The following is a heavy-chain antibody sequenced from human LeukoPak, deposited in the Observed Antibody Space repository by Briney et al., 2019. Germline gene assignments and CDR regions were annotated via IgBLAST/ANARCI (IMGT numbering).Heavy chain of an antibody. Sequence: GGSLRLSCAASGFTVSSNYMSWVRQAPGKGLEWVSSISSSSSYIYYADSVKGRFTISRDNAKNSLYLQMNSLRAEDTAVYYCAREFWSGYHPWGQGTLVTVSS. CDR1: GFTVSSNY. CDR3: AREFWSGYHP. D-gene: IGHD3-3*01. V-gene: IGHV3-21*01. J-gene: IGHJ5*02. CDR2: ISSSSSYI.